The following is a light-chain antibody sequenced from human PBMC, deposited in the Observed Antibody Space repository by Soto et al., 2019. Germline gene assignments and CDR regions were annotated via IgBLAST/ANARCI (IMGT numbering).Light chain of an antibody. CDR2: GAS. J-gene: IGKJ5*01. V-gene: IGKV3-20*01. CDR1: QSVSSSY. Sequence: IVVTHAPRTLPASVGDRVTITCRASQSVSSSYLAWYQQKPGQAPRLLIYGASSRATGIPDRFSGSGSGTDFTLTISRLEPEDFAVYYCQQYGSSPFTFGQGTRLEI. CDR3: QQYGSSPFT.